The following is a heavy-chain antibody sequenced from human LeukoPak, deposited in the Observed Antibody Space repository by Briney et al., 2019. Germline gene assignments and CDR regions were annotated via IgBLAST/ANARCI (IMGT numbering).Heavy chain of an antibody. Sequence: PGGSLRLSCAASGFTFSSHSMNWVRQAPGKGLEWVSSISSSSSYIYYADSVKGRSTISRDNAKNSLYLQMNSLRAEDTAVYYCARDRCSGGSCYSDAFDIWGQGTMVTVSS. V-gene: IGHV3-21*01. D-gene: IGHD2-15*01. CDR2: ISSSSSYI. J-gene: IGHJ3*02. CDR3: ARDRCSGGSCYSDAFDI. CDR1: GFTFSSHS.